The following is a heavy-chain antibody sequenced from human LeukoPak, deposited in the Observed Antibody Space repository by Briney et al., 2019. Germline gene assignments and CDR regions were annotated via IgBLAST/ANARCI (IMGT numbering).Heavy chain of an antibody. CDR1: GYSISSGYY. Sequence: PSETLSLTCTVSGYSISSGYYWGWIRQPPEKGLEWIGSIYHSGSTYYNPSLKSRVAISVDTSKNQFSLKLSSVTAAGTAVYYCARDPTPYYDFWSGYYTVRPYYFDYWGQGTLVTVSS. CDR2: IYHSGST. J-gene: IGHJ4*02. V-gene: IGHV4-38-2*02. CDR3: ARDPTPYYDFWSGYYTVRPYYFDY. D-gene: IGHD3-3*01.